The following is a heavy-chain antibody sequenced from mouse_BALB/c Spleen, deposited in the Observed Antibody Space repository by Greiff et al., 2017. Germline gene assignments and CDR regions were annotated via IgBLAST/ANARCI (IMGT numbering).Heavy chain of an antibody. CDR3: ARYGKRAMDY. D-gene: IGHD2-1*01. CDR2: ISSGGSYT. V-gene: IGHV5-9-4*01. CDR1: GFTFSSYA. Sequence: EVQRVESGGGLVKPGGSLKLSCAASGFTFSSYAMSWVRQSPEKRLEWVAEISSGGSYTYYPDTVTGRFTISRDNAKNTLYLEMSSLRSEDTAMYYCARYGKRAMDYWGQGTSVTVSS. J-gene: IGHJ4*01.